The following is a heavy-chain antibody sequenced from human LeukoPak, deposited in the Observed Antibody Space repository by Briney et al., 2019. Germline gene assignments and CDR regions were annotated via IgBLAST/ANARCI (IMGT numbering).Heavy chain of an antibody. J-gene: IGHJ6*02. CDR3: ARDGRGYYYYYGMDV. D-gene: IGHD3-10*01. CDR2: IIPILGIA. Sequence: SVKVSCEASGGTFSSYAISWVRQAPGQGLEWMGRIIPILGIANYAQKFQGRVTITADKSTSTAYMELGSLRSEDTAMYYCARDGRGYYYYYGMDVWGQGTTVTVSS. CDR1: GGTFSSYA. V-gene: IGHV1-69*04.